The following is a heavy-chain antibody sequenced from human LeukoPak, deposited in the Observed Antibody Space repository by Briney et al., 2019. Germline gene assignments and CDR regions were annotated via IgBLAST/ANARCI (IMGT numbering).Heavy chain of an antibody. V-gene: IGHV4-39*01. Sequence: PSETLSLTCTVSGGSISSSSYYGGWIRQPPGKGLEWIGSIYYSGSTYYNPSLKSRVTISVDTSKNQFSLKLSSVTAADTAVYSCAQHGRKAIVGARWAYYFDYWGQGTLVTVSS. CDR2: IYYSGST. CDR1: GGSISSSSYY. D-gene: IGHD1-26*01. CDR3: AQHGRKAIVGARWAYYFDY. J-gene: IGHJ4*02.